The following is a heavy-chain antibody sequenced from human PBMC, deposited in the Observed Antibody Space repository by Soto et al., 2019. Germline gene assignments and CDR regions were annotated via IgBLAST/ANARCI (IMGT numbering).Heavy chain of an antibody. CDR2: IFSNDEK. CDR3: ARIQQLRALVAYYYYGMDV. D-gene: IGHD1-1*01. V-gene: IGHV2-26*01. CDR1: GFSLSNARMG. J-gene: IGHJ6*02. Sequence: QVTLKESGPVLVKPTETLTLTCTVSGFSLSNARMGVSWIRQPPGKALEWLAHIFSNDEKSYSTSLKSRLTISKDTSKSQVVLTMTNMDPVDTATYYCARIQQLRALVAYYYYGMDVWGQGTTVTVSS.